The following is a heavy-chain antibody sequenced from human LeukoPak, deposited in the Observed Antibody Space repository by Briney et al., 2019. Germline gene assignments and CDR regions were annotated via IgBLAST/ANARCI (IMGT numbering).Heavy chain of an antibody. CDR2: IKTDGSRT. CDR1: GFTFSSYW. V-gene: IGHV3-74*01. Sequence: GGSLRLSCCASGFTFSSYWMHWVRQAPGKGLVWVAQIKTDGSRTNYADSVKGRFTISRDNVKNTLYLQMNSLKVEDTAVYYCVRYCSAGSCSPIGDWGQGTLVTVSS. J-gene: IGHJ4*02. CDR3: VRYCSAGSCSPIGD. D-gene: IGHD2-15*01.